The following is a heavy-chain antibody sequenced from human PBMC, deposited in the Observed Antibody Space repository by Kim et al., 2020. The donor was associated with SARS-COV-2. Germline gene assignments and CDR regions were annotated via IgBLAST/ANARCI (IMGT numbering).Heavy chain of an antibody. CDR2: ISYDGSNK. Sequence: GGSLRLSCTASGFTFSSYGMHWVRQAPGKGLEWVALISYDGSNKYYADSVKGRFTISRDNSKNPLYLQMNSLRAEDTAVYYCAKVWDRRCFFLGGQGT. CDR1: GFTFSSYG. V-gene: IGHV3-30*18. D-gene: IGHD3-16*01. CDR3: AKVWDRRCFFL. J-gene: IGHJ4*02.